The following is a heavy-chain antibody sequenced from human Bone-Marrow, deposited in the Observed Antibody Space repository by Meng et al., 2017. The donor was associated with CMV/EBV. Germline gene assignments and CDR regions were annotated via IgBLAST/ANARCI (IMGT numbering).Heavy chain of an antibody. CDR2: IYYDGST. Sequence: SETLSLTCAVSGGSVSSSNWWSWVRQPPGKGLEWIGEIYYDGSTNYNPSLKSRVTISVDTSKNQFSLKLRSVTAADTAVYYCARAGYSSGWNPRNFDYWGQGTLVTVSS. D-gene: IGHD6-19*01. J-gene: IGHJ4*02. V-gene: IGHV4-4*02. CDR1: GGSVSSSNW. CDR3: ARAGYSSGWNPRNFDY.